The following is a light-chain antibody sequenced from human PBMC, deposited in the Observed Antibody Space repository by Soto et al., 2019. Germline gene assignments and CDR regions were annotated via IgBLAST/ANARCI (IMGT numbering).Light chain of an antibody. CDR3: QQFDDSPFT. CDR1: QGISSA. Sequence: AIQLTQSPSSLSASVGDSVTITCRASQGISSALAWYQQIPGRAPKLLIYDASSLEIGVPSRFSGSRSGTAFTLTVSTLQPEDFATYYCQQFDDSPFTFGPGTKVDLK. V-gene: IGKV1D-13*01. CDR2: DAS. J-gene: IGKJ3*01.